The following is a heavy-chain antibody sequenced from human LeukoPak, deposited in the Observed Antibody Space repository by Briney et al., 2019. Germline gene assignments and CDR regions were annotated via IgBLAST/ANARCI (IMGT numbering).Heavy chain of an antibody. D-gene: IGHD4-23*01. CDR3: ARAYGGNSQYFQH. Sequence: PSETLSLTCTVSGYSISSGYYWGWIRQPPGKGLEWIGSIHHSGSTNYNPSLKSRVTISLDTSKNQFSLKLSSVTAADTAVCYCARAYGGNSQYFQHWGQGTLVTVSS. CDR2: IHHSGST. CDR1: GYSISSGYY. V-gene: IGHV4-38-2*02. J-gene: IGHJ1*01.